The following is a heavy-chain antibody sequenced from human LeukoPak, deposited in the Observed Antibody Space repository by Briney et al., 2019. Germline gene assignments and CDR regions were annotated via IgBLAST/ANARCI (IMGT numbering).Heavy chain of an antibody. CDR3: ARVAAAGTPFGY. V-gene: IGHV1-69*01. Sequence: SVKVSCKASGGTFRSYAISWVRQAPGQGLEWMGGIIPIFGTANYAQKFQGRVTITADESTSTAYMEPSSLRSEDTAVYYCARVAAAGTPFGYWGQGTLVTVSS. CDR2: IIPIFGTA. CDR1: GGTFRSYA. D-gene: IGHD6-13*01. J-gene: IGHJ4*02.